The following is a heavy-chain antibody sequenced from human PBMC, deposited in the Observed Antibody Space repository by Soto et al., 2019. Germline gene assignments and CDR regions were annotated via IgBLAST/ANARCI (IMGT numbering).Heavy chain of an antibody. D-gene: IGHD1-26*01. CDR1: GGSTSSSDW. J-gene: IGHJ4*02. V-gene: IGHV4-4*02. CDR2: IHRDGVT. Sequence: QVHLQESGPGLVKPSETLSLTCAISGGSTSSSDWWTWVRQPPGEGLEWIDEIHRDGVTNYNSSLKSRLTISLDQSRNQFSLSLTSVTAADAAVYFCAGRPEIHPRWGQGILVPVSS. CDR3: AGRPEIHPR.